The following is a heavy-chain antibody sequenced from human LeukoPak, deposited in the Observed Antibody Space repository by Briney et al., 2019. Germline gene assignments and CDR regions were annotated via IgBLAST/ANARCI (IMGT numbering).Heavy chain of an antibody. D-gene: IGHD6-13*01. CDR3: ARGYSSSWYLVNYYYYYMDV. Sequence: GGSLRLSCAASGFTFSSYSMNWVRQAPGKGLEWVSSISSSSSYIYYADSVKGRFTISRDNAKNSLYLQMNSLRAEDTAVYYCARGYSSSWYLVNYYYYYMDVWGKGTTVTVSS. CDR1: GFTFSSYS. J-gene: IGHJ6*03. V-gene: IGHV3-21*04. CDR2: ISSSSSYI.